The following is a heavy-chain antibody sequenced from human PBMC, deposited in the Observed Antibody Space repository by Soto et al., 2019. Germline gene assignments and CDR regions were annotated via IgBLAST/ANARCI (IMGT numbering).Heavy chain of an antibody. CDR1: GFTFSIYA. D-gene: IGHD2-21*02. CDR3: AKDAVYGDGLWLAAN. V-gene: IGHV3-23*01. Sequence: EVQLLESGGGLVQPGESLRLSCAASGFTFSIYAMMWVRQSPGKGQERVAGMTGSGGDIRYADSVKGRFTISKDNSKNTLDLQMNSLRAEDTAMYYCAKDAVYGDGLWLAANWGQGTLVTVSS. CDR2: MTGSGGDI. J-gene: IGHJ4*02.